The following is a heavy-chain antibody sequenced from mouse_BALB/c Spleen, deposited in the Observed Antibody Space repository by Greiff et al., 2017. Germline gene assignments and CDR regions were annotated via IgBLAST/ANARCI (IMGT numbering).Heavy chain of an antibody. D-gene: IGHD4-1*01. J-gene: IGHJ4*01. CDR3: ARGRELTGTYYYAMDY. CDR2: VDPYNGGT. Sequence: VQLQQSGPELVKPGASVKVSCKASGYSFTDYNMYWVKQSHGKSLEWIGYVDPYNGGTSYNRKFKGKATLTVDKSSSTAFMHLNSLTSEDSTVDYCARGRELTGTYYYAMDYWGQGTSVTVSS. V-gene: IGHV1S135*01. CDR1: GYSFTDYN.